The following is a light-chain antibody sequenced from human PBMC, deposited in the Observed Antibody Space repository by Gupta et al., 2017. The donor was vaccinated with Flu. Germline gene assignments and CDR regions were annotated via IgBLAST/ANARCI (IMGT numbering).Light chain of an antibody. CDR3: HQYSNSFT. Sequence: TVLTQSPDTLSVSLGQRVTLSCRASHAVTDDQLAWYQQKPGHSPRLLVYGVSRRASGIPDKFTGSGSGRDFTLTISSLGPDDFGIYFCHQYSNSFTFGPGTTV. J-gene: IGKJ3*01. V-gene: IGKV3-20*01. CDR2: GVS. CDR1: HAVTDDQ.